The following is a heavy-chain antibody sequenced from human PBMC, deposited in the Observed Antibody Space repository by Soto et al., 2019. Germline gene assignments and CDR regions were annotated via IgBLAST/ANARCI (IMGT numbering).Heavy chain of an antibody. CDR1: GGSISSYY. CDR2: IYYSGST. Sequence: SETLSLTCTVSGGSISSYYWSWIRQPPGKGLEWIGYIYYSGSTNYNPSLKSRVTISVDTSKNQFSLKLSSVSAADTAVYYCARSVDPWGQGTLVTVSS. J-gene: IGHJ5*02. V-gene: IGHV4-59*12. CDR3: ARSVDP.